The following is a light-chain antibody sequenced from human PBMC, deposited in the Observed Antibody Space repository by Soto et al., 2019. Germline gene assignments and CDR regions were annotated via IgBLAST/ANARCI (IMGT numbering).Light chain of an antibody. V-gene: IGKV1-39*01. J-gene: IGKJ3*01. CDR3: QQSYSTLT. CDR1: QSISSY. Sequence: DIQMTQSPSSLSASVGDRVTITCRASQSISSYLNWYQQKPGKAPKLLIYAASSLQSGVPSRFSGSGSGTDFTLTISSLQPEDFATYSCQQSYSTLTFGPGTKVDIK. CDR2: AAS.